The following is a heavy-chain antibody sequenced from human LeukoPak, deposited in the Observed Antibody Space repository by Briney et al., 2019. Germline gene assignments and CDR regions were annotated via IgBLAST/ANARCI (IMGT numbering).Heavy chain of an antibody. J-gene: IGHJ4*02. CDR2: IKQDGSEK. V-gene: IGHV3-7*01. Sequence: GGSLRLSCAASGFTFSSYWMSWVRQAPGKGLEWVANIKQDGSEKHYVDSVKGRFTISRDNAKNSLYLRMNSLRAEDTAVYYCARVTGIAAAADYWGQGTLVTVSS. CDR1: GFTFSSYW. D-gene: IGHD6-13*01. CDR3: ARVTGIAAAADY.